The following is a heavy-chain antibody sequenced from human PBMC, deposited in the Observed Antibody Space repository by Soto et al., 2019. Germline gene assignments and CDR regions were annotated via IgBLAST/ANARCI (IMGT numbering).Heavy chain of an antibody. CDR1: GGSFSGYY. Sequence: TSETLSLTCAVYGGSFSGYYWSWIRQPPGKGLEWIGEINHSGSTNYNPSLKSRVTISVDTLYLQMGSLRAEDMAVYYCARLNPIAAAFDYWGQGTLVTVSS. CDR2: INHSGST. D-gene: IGHD6-13*01. CDR3: ARLNPIAAAFDY. J-gene: IGHJ4*02. V-gene: IGHV4-34*01.